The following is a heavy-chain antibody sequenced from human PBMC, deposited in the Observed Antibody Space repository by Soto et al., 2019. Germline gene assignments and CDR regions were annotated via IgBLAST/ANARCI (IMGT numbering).Heavy chain of an antibody. CDR2: IDYSGRT. J-gene: IGHJ4*02. D-gene: IGHD4-17*01. CDR3: ASGTVPYNFDY. V-gene: IGHV4-31*03. CDR1: GGSISSGGYY. Sequence: QVQLQESGPGLVKPSQTLSLTCTVSGGSISSGGYYWSWIRQHPGKGLEWIGYIDYSGRTYYNPSLKRRITIPLDTSKNQFPLKLSSGPAGDTAVYYCASGTVPYNFDYWGQGTLVTVSS.